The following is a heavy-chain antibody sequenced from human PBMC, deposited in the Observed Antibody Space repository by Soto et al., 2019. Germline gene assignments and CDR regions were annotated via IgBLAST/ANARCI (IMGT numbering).Heavy chain of an antibody. J-gene: IGHJ2*01. CDR3: ARVADKGAISGPRYFDL. D-gene: IGHD2-2*01. Sequence: GGSLRLSCAASGFTFSSYWMSWVRQASGKGLEWVANIKQDGSEKYYVDSVKGRFTISRDNAKNSLYLQMNSLRAEDTAVYYCARVADKGAISGPRYFDLWGRGTLVTVSS. CDR1: GFTFSSYW. CDR2: IKQDGSEK. V-gene: IGHV3-7*03.